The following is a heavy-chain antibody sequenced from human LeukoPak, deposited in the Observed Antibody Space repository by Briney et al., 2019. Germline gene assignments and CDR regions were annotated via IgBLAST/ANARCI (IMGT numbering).Heavy chain of an antibody. CDR3: ARERTVTQRPLDY. Sequence: GASVKVSRKASGYTFTGYYMHWVRQAPGQGLEWMGWINPNSGGTNYAQKFQGRVTMTRDTSISTAYMELSRLRSDDTAVYYCARERTVTQRPLDYWGQGTLVTVSS. CDR1: GYTFTGYY. D-gene: IGHD4-17*01. CDR2: INPNSGGT. J-gene: IGHJ4*02. V-gene: IGHV1-2*02.